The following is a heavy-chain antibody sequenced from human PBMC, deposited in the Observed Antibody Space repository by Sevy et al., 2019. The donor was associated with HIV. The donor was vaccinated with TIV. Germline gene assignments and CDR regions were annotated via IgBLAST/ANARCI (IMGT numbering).Heavy chain of an antibody. Sequence: SETLSLTCTVSGGSISSYYWSWIRQPPGKGLEWIGYIYYSGSTNYNPSLKSRDTISVDTSKNQFSLKLSSVTAADTAVYYCAGGQLGETGYFDSWGQGTLVTVSS. CDR1: GGSISSYY. CDR3: AGGQLGETGYFDS. CDR2: IYYSGST. J-gene: IGHJ4*02. D-gene: IGHD6-13*01. V-gene: IGHV4-59*01.